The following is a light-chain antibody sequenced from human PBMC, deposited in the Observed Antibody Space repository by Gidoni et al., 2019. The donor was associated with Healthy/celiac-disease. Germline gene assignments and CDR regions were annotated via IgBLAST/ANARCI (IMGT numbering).Light chain of an antibody. CDR2: STN. J-gene: IGLJ3*02. Sequence: QTVVPQEPSFSVSPGGTVTLTCGLSSGSVSTSFYPSWYQQTPGQAPRTLIHSTNTRSSGVPDRFSGSILGNKAALTITGAQADDESDYYCVLFMGSGIWVFGGGTKLTVL. CDR3: VLFMGSGIWV. CDR1: SGSVSTSFY. V-gene: IGLV8-61*01.